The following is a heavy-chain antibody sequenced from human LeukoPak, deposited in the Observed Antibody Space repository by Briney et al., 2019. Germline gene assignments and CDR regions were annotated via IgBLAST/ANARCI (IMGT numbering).Heavy chain of an antibody. CDR3: VRVKGTYFDF. Sequence: GGSLRLSCAASGFPFSSYSMNWVRQAPGKGLEWVSYISASGSNIYYLGSVKGRFTVSRDNAMNSLFLQMDRPRAEDTAVYYCVRVKGTYFDFWGQGTLVTVSS. D-gene: IGHD1-1*01. CDR1: GFPFSSYS. J-gene: IGHJ4*02. CDR2: ISASGSNI. V-gene: IGHV3-48*01.